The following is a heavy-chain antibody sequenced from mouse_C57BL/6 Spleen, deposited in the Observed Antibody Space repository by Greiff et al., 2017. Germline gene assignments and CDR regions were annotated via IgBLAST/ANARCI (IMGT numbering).Heavy chain of an antibody. CDR1: GFSLTSYG. CDR2: IWSGGST. Sequence: VQLQESGPGLVQPSQSLSITCTVSGFSLTSYGVHWVHQSPGKGLEWLGVIWSGGSTDYNAAFISRLSISKDNSKSQVFFKMNSLQADDTAIYYCARNPHYYGSSYTYFDYWGQGTTLTVSS. D-gene: IGHD1-1*01. V-gene: IGHV2-2*01. J-gene: IGHJ2*01. CDR3: ARNPHYYGSSYTYFDY.